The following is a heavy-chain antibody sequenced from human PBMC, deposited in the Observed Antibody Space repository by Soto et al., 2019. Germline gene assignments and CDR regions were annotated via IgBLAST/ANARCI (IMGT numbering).Heavy chain of an antibody. J-gene: IGHJ5*02. CDR2: IHGGGSF. V-gene: IGHV4-4*07. Sequence: QAQLQVSGPGLVKPAETLSLICSVSGGPITDSYWSWIRQSPGKGLEWIGRIHGGGSFNYNPSLGRRAAITVDTSKSQVSLRLTSVTAADTAVYFCARENTPEMTRGWFAPWGQGTLVTVSS. CDR1: GGPITDSY. CDR3: ARENTPEMTRGWFAP. D-gene: IGHD3-10*01.